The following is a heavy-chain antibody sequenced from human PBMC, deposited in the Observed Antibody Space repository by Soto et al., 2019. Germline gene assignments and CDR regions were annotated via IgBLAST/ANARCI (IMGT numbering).Heavy chain of an antibody. CDR1: GFTFSSYS. V-gene: IGHV3-21*01. CDR3: ASRDLHAFDI. Sequence: GGSMRLSCAASGFTFSSYSMNWVRQAPGKGLEWVSSISSSSSYIYYADSVKGRFTISRDNAKNSLYLQMNSLRVEDTAVYYCASRDLHAFDIWGQGTMVTVSS. J-gene: IGHJ3*02. D-gene: IGHD2-21*01. CDR2: ISSSSSYI.